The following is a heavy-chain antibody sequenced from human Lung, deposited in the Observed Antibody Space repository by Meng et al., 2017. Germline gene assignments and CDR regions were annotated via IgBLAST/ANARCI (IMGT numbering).Heavy chain of an antibody. J-gene: IGHJ2*01. CDR1: GGSISSSNYY. V-gene: IGHV4-30-4*01. Sequence: VPLQESGQVLVKPSQTLSLTCTVSGGSISSSNYYWSWIRQPPGKGLEWSGHIYNSGSTYYNPSLKSRITISVDTSKNQFSLKLSSVTAADTAVYYCARGQKGYFDLWGRGTLVTVSS. CDR3: ARGQKGYFDL. CDR2: IYNSGST.